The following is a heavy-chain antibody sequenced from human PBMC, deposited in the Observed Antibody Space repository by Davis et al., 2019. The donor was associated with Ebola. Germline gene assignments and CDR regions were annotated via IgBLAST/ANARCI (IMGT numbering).Heavy chain of an antibody. CDR3: ARILRSGYDHDAFDI. V-gene: IGHV3-30*03. CDR1: GFSFSTYG. D-gene: IGHD5-12*01. J-gene: IGHJ3*02. CDR2: ISYAAYYT. Sequence: PGGSLRLSCAASGFSFSTYGLHWVRQAPGKGLEWVAFISYAAYYTEYADSVKGRFTISRDNSKNTLFLQMSSLRAEDTAVYYCARILRSGYDHDAFDIWGQGTVVTVSS.